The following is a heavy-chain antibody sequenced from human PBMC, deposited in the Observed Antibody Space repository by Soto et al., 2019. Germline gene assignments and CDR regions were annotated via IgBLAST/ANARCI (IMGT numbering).Heavy chain of an antibody. CDR3: ARGSTYYYDSSGYPSDY. D-gene: IGHD3-22*01. CDR1: GGSVSSGSYY. Sequence: SETLSLTCTVSGGSVSSGSYYWSWIRQPPGKGLEWIGYIYYSGSTNYNPSLKSRVTISVDTSKNQFSLKLSSVTAADTAVYYCARGSTYYYDSSGYPSDYWGQGTLVTVSS. V-gene: IGHV4-61*01. J-gene: IGHJ4*02. CDR2: IYYSGST.